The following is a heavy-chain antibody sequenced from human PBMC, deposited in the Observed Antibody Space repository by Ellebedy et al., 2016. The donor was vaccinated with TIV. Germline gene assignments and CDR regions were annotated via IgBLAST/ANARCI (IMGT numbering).Heavy chain of an antibody. CDR1: GFIFSDYY. J-gene: IGHJ6*02. CDR3: ARALVPLSGVSFNRADGMDV. V-gene: IGHV3-11*06. Sequence: GESLKIPCAASGFIFSDYYMNWIRQAPGKGLEWVSYISSNSGSTNYIDSVKGRFSISRDNAGSSLYLQMSSLRAEDTAVYYCARALVPLSGVSFNRADGMDVWGQGTTVTVSS. CDR2: ISSNSGST. D-gene: IGHD2-8*01.